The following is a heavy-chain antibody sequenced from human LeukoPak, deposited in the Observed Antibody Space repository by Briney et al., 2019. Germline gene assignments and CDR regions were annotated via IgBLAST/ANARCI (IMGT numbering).Heavy chain of an antibody. J-gene: IGHJ4*02. CDR1: GGSISSGGYY. CDR3: ARVKIVVVQLDY. D-gene: IGHD3-22*01. CDR2: IYYSGST. V-gene: IGHV4-31*03. Sequence: ESSETLSLTCTVSGGSISSGGYYWSWIRQHPGKGLEWIGYIYYSGSTYYNPSLKSRVTISVDTSKNQFSLKLSSVTAADTAVYYCARVKIVVVQLDYWGQGTLVTVPS.